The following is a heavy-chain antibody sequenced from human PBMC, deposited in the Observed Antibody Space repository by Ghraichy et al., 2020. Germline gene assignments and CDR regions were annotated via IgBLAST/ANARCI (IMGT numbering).Heavy chain of an antibody. CDR3: ARARGDGAADY. J-gene: IGHJ4*02. D-gene: IGHD4-17*01. Sequence: CAASGFAFSSYSMNWVRQAPGKGLEWVSYIGTSSPIYYADSVKGRFTISRDNAKKSLYLQMNSLRAADTAVYYCARARGDGAADYWGQGTLVTVSS. V-gene: IGHV3-48*01. CDR2: IGTSSPI. CDR1: GFAFSSYS.